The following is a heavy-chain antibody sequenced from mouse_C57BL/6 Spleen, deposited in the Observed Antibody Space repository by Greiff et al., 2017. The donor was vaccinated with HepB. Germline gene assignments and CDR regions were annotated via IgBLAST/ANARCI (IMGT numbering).Heavy chain of an antibody. J-gene: IGHJ3*01. Sequence: VQLQESGAELARPGASVKMSCKASGYTFTSYTMHWVKQRPGQGLEWIGYINPSSGYTKYNQKFKDKATLTADKSSSTAYMQLSSLTSEYSAVYYCARDDGFAYWGQGTLVTVSA. CDR1: GYTFTSYT. CDR2: INPSSGYT. D-gene: IGHD2-12*01. CDR3: ARDDGFAY. V-gene: IGHV1-4*01.